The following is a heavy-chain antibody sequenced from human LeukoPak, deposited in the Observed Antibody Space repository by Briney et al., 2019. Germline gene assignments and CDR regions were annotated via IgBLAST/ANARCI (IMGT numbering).Heavy chain of an antibody. V-gene: IGHV3-23*01. J-gene: IGHJ5*02. CDR1: GFTFSSYA. D-gene: IGHD3/OR15-3a*01. CDR2: ISGSGGST. Sequence: GGSLRLSCAASGFTFSSYAMSWVRQAPGKGLEWVSAISGSGGSTYYADSVKGRFTISRDSSKNTLYLQMNSLRVEDTAVYSCAKTGTGYFRNWFDPWGQGTPVIVSS. CDR3: AKTGTGYFRNWFDP.